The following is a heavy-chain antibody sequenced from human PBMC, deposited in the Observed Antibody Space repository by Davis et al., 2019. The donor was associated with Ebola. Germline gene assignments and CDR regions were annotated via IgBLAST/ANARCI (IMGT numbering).Heavy chain of an antibody. CDR3: ARDPQGLKRYSSGWYYYGMDV. J-gene: IGHJ6*02. CDR2: ISYDGSNK. Sequence: PGGSLRLSCAASGFTFSSYAMHWVRQAPGKGLEWVAVISYDGSNKYYADSVKGRFTISRDNSKNTLYLQMNSLRAEDTAVYYCARDPQGLKRYSSGWYYYGMDVWGQGTTVTVSS. D-gene: IGHD6-19*01. V-gene: IGHV3-30-3*01. CDR1: GFTFSSYA.